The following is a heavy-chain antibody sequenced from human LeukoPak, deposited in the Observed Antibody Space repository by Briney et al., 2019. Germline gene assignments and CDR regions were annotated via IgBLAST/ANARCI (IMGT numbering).Heavy chain of an antibody. D-gene: IGHD4-23*01. CDR2: IYYSGST. Sequence: SETLSLTCTVSGGSISSSSYYWGWIRQPPGKGLEWIGSIYYSGSTYYNPSLKSRVTISVDRSKNQFSLKLSSVTAADTAVYYCARRFGTTTVAYDAFDIWGQGTMVTVSS. V-gene: IGHV4-39*07. J-gene: IGHJ3*02. CDR3: ARRFGTTTVAYDAFDI. CDR1: GGSISSSSYY.